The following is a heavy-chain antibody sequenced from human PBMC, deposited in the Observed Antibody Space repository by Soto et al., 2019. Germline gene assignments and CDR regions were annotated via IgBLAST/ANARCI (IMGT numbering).Heavy chain of an antibody. V-gene: IGHV1-24*01. CDR2: FDPEDGET. CDR1: GYTLTELS. D-gene: IGHD6-6*01. CDR3: ATAAYSSFLSTLYYFDY. Sequence: ASVKVSCKVSGYTLTELSMHWVRQAPGKGLEWMGGFDPEDGETIYAQKFQGRVTMTEDTSTDTAYMELSSLRSEDTAVYYCATAAYSSFLSTLYYFDYWGQGTLVTVSS. J-gene: IGHJ4*02.